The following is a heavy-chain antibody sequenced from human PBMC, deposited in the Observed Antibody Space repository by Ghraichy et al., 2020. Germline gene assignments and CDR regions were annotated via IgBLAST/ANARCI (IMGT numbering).Heavy chain of an antibody. Sequence: GGSLRLSCAASGFTFSSYGMHWVRQAPGKGLEWVAVIWYDGSNKYYADSVKGRFTISRDNSKNTLYLQMNSLRAEDTAVYYCARGYGELFPPDFDYWGQGTLVTVSS. J-gene: IGHJ4*02. CDR2: IWYDGSNK. CDR1: GFTFSSYG. D-gene: IGHD1-26*01. V-gene: IGHV3-33*08. CDR3: ARGYGELFPPDFDY.